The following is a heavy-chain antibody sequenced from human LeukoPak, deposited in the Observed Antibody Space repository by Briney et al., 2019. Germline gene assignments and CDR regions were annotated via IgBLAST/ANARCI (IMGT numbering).Heavy chain of an antibody. CDR2: IYHSGST. CDR1: GFTFSAYS. Sequence: GSLRLSCAASGFTFSAYSMNWVRQPPGKGLEWIGSIYHSGSTYYNPSLKSRVTISVDTSKNQFSLKLSSVTAADTAVYYCARDYEFGGDYVPLPFDYWGQGTLVTVSS. V-gene: IGHV4-38-2*02. CDR3: ARDYEFGGDYVPLPFDY. D-gene: IGHD4-17*01. J-gene: IGHJ4*02.